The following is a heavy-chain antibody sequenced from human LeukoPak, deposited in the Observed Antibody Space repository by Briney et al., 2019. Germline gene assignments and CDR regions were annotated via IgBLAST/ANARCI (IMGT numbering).Heavy chain of an antibody. J-gene: IGHJ4*02. D-gene: IGHD6-13*01. CDR3: ATGYSSTWYYFDY. CDR1: GDSISSYC. V-gene: IGHV4-59*01. CDR2: IYHSGST. Sequence: SETLSLTCTVSGDSISSYCWSWIRQPPGKGLEWIGYIYHSGSTNYNPSLKSRVTISADTSKDQFSLKLASVTAADTAAYYCATGYSSTWYYFDYWGQGTLVTVSS.